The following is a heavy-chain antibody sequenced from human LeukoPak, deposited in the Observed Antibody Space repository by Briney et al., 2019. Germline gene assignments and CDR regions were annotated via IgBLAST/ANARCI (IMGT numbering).Heavy chain of an antibody. CDR1: GGSFSGYY. CDR2: INHSGST. D-gene: IGHD3-16*01. CDR3: ASLRVPGYFDY. J-gene: IGHJ4*03. V-gene: IGHV4-34*01. Sequence: PSETLSLTCAVCGGSFSGYYWSWIRQPPGKGLEWIGEINHSGSTNYNPSLKSRVTISVDTSKNQFSLRLSSVTAADTAVFYCASLRVPGYFDYWGPGNLVTVSS.